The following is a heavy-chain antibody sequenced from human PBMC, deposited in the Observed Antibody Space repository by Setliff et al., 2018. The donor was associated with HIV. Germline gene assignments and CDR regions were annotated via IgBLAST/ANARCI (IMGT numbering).Heavy chain of an antibody. CDR1: EFTNFW. CDR3: AKDPNYGSGTYPDSFQI. Sequence: PGGSLRLSCSASEFTNFWMAWVRQAPGKGLEWVAVIYHDETAKYYADSVKGRWTLSRDNSKNTVYLQMNSLRAEDTALYYCAKDPNYGSGTYPDSFQIWGQGTMVTVSS. V-gene: IGHV3-30*18. J-gene: IGHJ3*02. D-gene: IGHD3-10*01. CDR2: IYHDETAK.